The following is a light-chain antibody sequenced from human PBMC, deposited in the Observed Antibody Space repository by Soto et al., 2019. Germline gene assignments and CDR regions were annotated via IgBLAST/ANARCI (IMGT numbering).Light chain of an antibody. CDR1: SSNIGSNY. J-gene: IGLJ2*01. Sequence: QSVLTQPPSASGTPGQRVTISCSGSSSNIGSNYVYWYQQLPGTAPQLHIYRNNQRPSGVPDRFSGSKSGTSASLAISGLRSEDEADYYCAAWDDSLSVVVFGGGTKLTVL. CDR2: RNN. V-gene: IGLV1-47*01. CDR3: AAWDDSLSVVV.